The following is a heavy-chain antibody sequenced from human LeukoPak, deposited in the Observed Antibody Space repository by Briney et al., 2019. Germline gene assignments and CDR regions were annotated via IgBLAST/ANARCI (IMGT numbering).Heavy chain of an antibody. CDR1: GYSFTSYW. D-gene: IGHD3-22*01. CDR3: ARRDTYYYDSSGYNHAFDI. CDR2: IYPGDSDT. J-gene: IGHJ3*02. V-gene: IGHV5-51*01. Sequence: GESLKISCKGSGYSFTSYWIGWVRQMPGKGLERMGIIYPGDSDTRYSPSFQGQVTISADKSISTAYLQWSSLKASDTAMYYCARRDTYYYDSSGYNHAFDIWGQGTMVTVSS.